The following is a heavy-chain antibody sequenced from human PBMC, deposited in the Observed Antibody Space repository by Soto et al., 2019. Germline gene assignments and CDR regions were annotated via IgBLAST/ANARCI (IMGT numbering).Heavy chain of an antibody. Sequence: QVQLQESGPGLVKPSETLSLTCTVSGGSISSYYWSWIRQPPGKGLEWIGYIYYSGSTNYNPSLKSRVTISADTSKNQFSLKLSSVTAADTAVYYCARKGSPGGYDFNWFDPWGQGTLVTVSS. CDR2: IYYSGST. CDR3: ARKGSPGGYDFNWFDP. V-gene: IGHV4-59*01. J-gene: IGHJ5*02. CDR1: GGSISSYY. D-gene: IGHD5-12*01.